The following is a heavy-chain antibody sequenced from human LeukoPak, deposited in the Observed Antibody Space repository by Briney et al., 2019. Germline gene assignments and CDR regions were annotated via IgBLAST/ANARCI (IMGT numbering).Heavy chain of an antibody. CDR2: IYYSGST. V-gene: IGHV4-39*01. CDR1: GGSISSSSYY. J-gene: IGHJ3*02. D-gene: IGHD2-21*01. CDR3: ASPAYCGGDCYSHAFDI. Sequence: SETLSLTCTVSGGSISSSSYYWGWIRQPPGKGLEWIGSIYYSGSTYYNPSLKSRVTISVDTPKNQFSLKLSSVTAADTTVYYCASPAYCGGDCYSHAFDIWGQGTMVTVSS.